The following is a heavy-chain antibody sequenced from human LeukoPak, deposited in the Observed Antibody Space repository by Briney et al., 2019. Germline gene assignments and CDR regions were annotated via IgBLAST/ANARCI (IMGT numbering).Heavy chain of an antibody. CDR2: ISSSSSYI. D-gene: IGHD1-26*01. V-gene: IGHV3-21*01. Sequence: PSETLSLTCTVSGGSISISSYYWGWIRQAPGKGLEWVSSISSSSSYIYYADSVKGRFTISRDNAKNSLYLQMNSLRAEDTAVYYCARVSIGAFDYWGQGTLVTVSS. CDR3: ARVSIGAFDY. J-gene: IGHJ4*02. CDR1: GGSISISSYY.